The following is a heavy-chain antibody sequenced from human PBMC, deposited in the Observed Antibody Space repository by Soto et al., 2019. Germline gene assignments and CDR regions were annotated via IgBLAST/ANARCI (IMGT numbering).Heavy chain of an antibody. D-gene: IGHD2-15*01. CDR2: IGWDDGK. CDR3: PPSRARAYRGQAGGYYYYGGKKV. CDR1: GFSLTTSGMC. J-gene: IGHJ6*04. V-gene: IGHV2-70*01. Sequence: GSGPTLVNPTQTLKLTCTFSGFSLTTSGMCVSWIRQPPGKALEWLALIGWDDGKYYSTSLKTRLTISKDTPKNQVVLTLTNMDPVDTATYSCPPSRARAYRGQAGGYYYYGGKKVWGKGATIAACS.